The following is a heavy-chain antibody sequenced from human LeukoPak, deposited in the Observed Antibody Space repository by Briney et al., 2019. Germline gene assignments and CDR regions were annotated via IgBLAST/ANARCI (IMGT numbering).Heavy chain of an antibody. CDR2: INHSGST. J-gene: IGHJ6*02. Sequence: SETLSLTCAVYGGSFSGYYWSWIRQPPGKGLEWIGEINHSGSTNYYPSLKSRVTISVDTSKNQFSLKLSSVTAADTAVYYCARVDYGDYIDYYYYGMDVWGQGTTVTVSS. D-gene: IGHD4-17*01. V-gene: IGHV4-34*01. CDR3: ARVDYGDYIDYYYYGMDV. CDR1: GGSFSGYY.